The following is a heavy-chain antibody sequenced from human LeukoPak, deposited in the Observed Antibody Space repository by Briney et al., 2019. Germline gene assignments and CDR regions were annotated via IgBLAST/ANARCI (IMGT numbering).Heavy chain of an antibody. Sequence: ASVTVSFKASGYTFTVYYMHWVRQAPGQGLEWMGWINPNSGGTNYAQKFQGRVTMTRDTSITTAYMELNRLRSDDTAVYYCARDTAMVTYWFDPWGQGTLVTVSS. D-gene: IGHD5-18*01. J-gene: IGHJ5*02. V-gene: IGHV1-2*02. CDR3: ARDTAMVTYWFDP. CDR2: INPNSGGT. CDR1: GYTFTVYY.